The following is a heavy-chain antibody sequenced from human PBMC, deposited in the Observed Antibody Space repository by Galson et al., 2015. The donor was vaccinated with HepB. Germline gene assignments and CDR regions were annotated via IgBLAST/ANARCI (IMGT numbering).Heavy chain of an antibody. CDR1: GGTFSSYA. D-gene: IGHD3-22*01. V-gene: IGHV1-2*06. J-gene: IGHJ4*02. CDR2: INPNSGGT. CDR3: ARAAYDSSGPPFDY. Sequence: SVKVSCKASGGTFSSYAISWVRQAPGQGLEWMGRINPNSGGTNYAQKVQGRVTMTRDTSISTAYMELSRLRSDDTAVYYCARAAYDSSGPPFDYWGQGTLVTVSS.